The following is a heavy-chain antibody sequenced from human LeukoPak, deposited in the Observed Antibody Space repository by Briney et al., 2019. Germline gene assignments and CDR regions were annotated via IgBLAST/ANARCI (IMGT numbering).Heavy chain of an antibody. CDR1: GGSISSGGYY. V-gene: IGHV4-31*03. Sequence: PSQTLSLTCTVSGGSISSGGYYWSWIRQHPGKGLEWIGYIYYSGSTYYNPSLKSRVTISVDTSKNQFSLKLSSVTAADTAVYYCARDGLAGITGTHNWFDPWGQGTLVTVSS. J-gene: IGHJ5*02. CDR3: ARDGLAGITGTHNWFDP. CDR2: IYYSGST. D-gene: IGHD1-20*01.